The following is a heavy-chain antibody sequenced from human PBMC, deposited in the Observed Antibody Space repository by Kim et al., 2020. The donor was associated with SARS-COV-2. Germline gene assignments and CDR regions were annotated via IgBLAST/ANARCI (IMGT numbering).Heavy chain of an antibody. D-gene: IGHD5-18*01. V-gene: IGHV5-51*01. Sequence: YSPSFQGQVTISADKSISTAYLQWSSLKASDTAMYYCARPSGYSYGFGYWGQGTLVTVSS. J-gene: IGHJ4*02. CDR3: ARPSGYSYGFGY.